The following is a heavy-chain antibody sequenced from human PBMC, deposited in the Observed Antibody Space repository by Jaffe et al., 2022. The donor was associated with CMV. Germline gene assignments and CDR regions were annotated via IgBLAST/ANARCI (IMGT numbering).Heavy chain of an antibody. D-gene: IGHD1-26*01. V-gene: IGHV1-3*01. CDR2: INAGNLKT. CDR3: ARKQSGEKYPFDY. J-gene: IGHJ4*02. Sequence: QVQLVQSGAEVKKPGASVRVSCKASGYTFSNYVIHWVRQAPGQRLEWMGFINAGNLKTKYSEKFQDRVTITGDTSASTASMELSSLRSEDTAVYYCARKQSGEKYPFDYWGQGTLVTVSS. CDR1: GYTFSNYV.